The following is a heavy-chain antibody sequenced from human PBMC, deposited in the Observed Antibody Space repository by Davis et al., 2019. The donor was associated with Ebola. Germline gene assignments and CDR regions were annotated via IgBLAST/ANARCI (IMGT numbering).Heavy chain of an antibody. V-gene: IGHV5-51*01. J-gene: IGHJ6*03. D-gene: IGHD2-2*02. CDR1: GYSFTSYW. CDR3: ARMGKVGYCSSTSCYTFRVDYYMDV. Sequence: GESLKISCKGSGYSFTSYWIGWVRQMPGKGLEWMGIIYPGDSDTRYSPSFQGQVTISADKSISTAYLQWSSLKASDTAMYYCARMGKVGYCSSTSCYTFRVDYYMDVWGKGTTVTVSS. CDR2: IYPGDSDT.